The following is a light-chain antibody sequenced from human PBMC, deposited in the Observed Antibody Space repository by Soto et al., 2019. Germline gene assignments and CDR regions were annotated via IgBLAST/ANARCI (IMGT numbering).Light chain of an antibody. V-gene: IGKV1-27*01. J-gene: IGKJ4*01. CDR1: QGINNF. Sequence: DIQMTQSPSSLSASVGDSVTITCRASQGINNFLAWYQQKPGKVPKLLISGASILQSGVPSRFSGSGSGTDFTLTISSLQPEDVATYYCQKYNSAPLTFGGGTKVEIK. CDR2: GAS. CDR3: QKYNSAPLT.